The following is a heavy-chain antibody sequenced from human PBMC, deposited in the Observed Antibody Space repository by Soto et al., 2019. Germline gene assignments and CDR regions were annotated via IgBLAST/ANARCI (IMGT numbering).Heavy chain of an antibody. CDR3: VKAMAPSGTTSLSSDYYGMDV. J-gene: IGHJ6*02. CDR2: ISWNSGSI. D-gene: IGHD1-1*01. CDR1: GLTFDDYA. Sequence: DVQLVESGGGLVQPGRSLRLSCAASGLTFDDYAMHWVRQAPGKGLEWVSIISWNSGSIAYADSVKGRFTISRDNAKNSLYLQMNSLRGEDTALYYCVKAMAPSGTTSLSSDYYGMDVWGQGTTVTVSS. V-gene: IGHV3-9*01.